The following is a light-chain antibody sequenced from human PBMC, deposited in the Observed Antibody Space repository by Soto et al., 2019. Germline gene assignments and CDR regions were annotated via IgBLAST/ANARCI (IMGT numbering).Light chain of an antibody. CDR3: MPSLQNPWT. CDR2: MAS. J-gene: IGKJ1*01. Sequence: DLVMTQSPLSLSVTPGESASISCRSSQSLLYSNGFNCLDWYLQKPGQSPQLLIYMASYRASGLXDXXSGSGSGTDFTLESSRVEAEDVGVYYCMPSLQNPWTFGQGTKVEIK. CDR1: QSLLYSNGFNC. V-gene: IGKV2-28*01.